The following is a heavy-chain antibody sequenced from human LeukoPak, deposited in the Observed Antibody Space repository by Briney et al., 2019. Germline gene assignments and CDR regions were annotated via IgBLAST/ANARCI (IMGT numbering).Heavy chain of an antibody. D-gene: IGHD4-17*01. Sequence: GRSLRLSCAAAGFTLSSYAMSWGRHAPGKGLGWVSAISDTGNTYHADSVKGRFTISRDSSKNTLSLQMNSLRPAQPAVYYCATAPVTTCTAAFRYPFDYRGMGTMVTV. V-gene: IGHV3-23*01. J-gene: IGHJ4*02. CDR1: GFTLSSYA. CDR2: ISDTGNT. CDR3: ATAPVTTCTAAFRYPFDY.